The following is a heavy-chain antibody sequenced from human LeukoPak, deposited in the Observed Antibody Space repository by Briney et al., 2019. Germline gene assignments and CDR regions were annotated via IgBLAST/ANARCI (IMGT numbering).Heavy chain of an antibody. CDR3: ARVGYYYDSSGYYAY. V-gene: IGHV1-2*02. Sequence: GASVKVSCKASGYTFTGYYMHWVRQAPGQGLKWMGWINPNSGGTNYAQKFQGRVTMTRDTSISTAYMELSRLRSDDTAVYYCARVGYYYDSSGYYAYWGQGTLVTVSS. CDR1: GYTFTGYY. D-gene: IGHD3-22*01. J-gene: IGHJ4*02. CDR2: INPNSGGT.